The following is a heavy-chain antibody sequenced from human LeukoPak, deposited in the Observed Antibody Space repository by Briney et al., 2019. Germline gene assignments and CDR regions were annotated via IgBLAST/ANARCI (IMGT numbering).Heavy chain of an antibody. Sequence: PSETLSLTCTVSGGSISSSSYYWGWIRQPPGKGLEWIGSIYYSGSTYYNPSLKSRVTISVDTSKNQFSLKLSSVTAADTAVYYCARAVVVIAPPDYWGQGTLVTVSS. J-gene: IGHJ4*02. V-gene: IGHV4-39*01. CDR3: ARAVVVIAPPDY. CDR2: IYYSGST. CDR1: GGSISSSSYY. D-gene: IGHD2-21*01.